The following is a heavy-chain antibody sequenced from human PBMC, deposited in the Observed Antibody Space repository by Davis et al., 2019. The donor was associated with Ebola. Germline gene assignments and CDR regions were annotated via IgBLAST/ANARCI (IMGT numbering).Heavy chain of an antibody. CDR2: INAGNGNT. V-gene: IGHV1-3*01. CDR1: GYTFTSYA. J-gene: IGHJ5*02. CDR3: AVLNYDFWSGYTNWFDP. Sequence: ASVKVSCKASGYTFTSYAMHWVRQAPGQRLEWMGWINAGNGNTKYSQKFQGRVTITRDTSASTAYMELSSLRSEDTAVYYCAVLNYDFWSGYTNWFDPWGQGTLVTVSS. D-gene: IGHD3-3*01.